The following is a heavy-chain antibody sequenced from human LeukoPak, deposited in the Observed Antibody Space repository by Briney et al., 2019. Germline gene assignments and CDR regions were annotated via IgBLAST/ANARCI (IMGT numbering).Heavy chain of an antibody. CDR3: AREGAVGRSYYYYGMDV. J-gene: IGHJ6*02. CDR2: ISSSGSTI. D-gene: IGHD1-26*01. Sequence: GGVLRLSCAASGFTFSSYEMNWVRQAPGKGLEWVPYISSSGSTIYYADSVKGRFTISRDNAKNSLYLQMNSLRAEDTAVYYCAREGAVGRSYYYYGMDVWGQGTTVTVSS. CDR1: GFTFSSYE. V-gene: IGHV3-48*03.